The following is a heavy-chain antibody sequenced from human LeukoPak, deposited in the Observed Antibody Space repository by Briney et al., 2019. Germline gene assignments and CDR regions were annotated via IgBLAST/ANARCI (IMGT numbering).Heavy chain of an antibody. CDR3: ARGARLRYFDRVYYYYMDV. V-gene: IGHV4-59*08. J-gene: IGHJ6*03. CDR1: DGSISSYY. Sequence: SETLSLTCTVSDGSISSYYWSWIRQPPGKGLEWIGYIHDTGSTNYNSSLKSRVTISVDTSKNQFSLKLSSVTAADTAVYYCARGARLRYFDRVYYYYMDVWGKGTTVTISS. D-gene: IGHD3-9*01. CDR2: IHDTGST.